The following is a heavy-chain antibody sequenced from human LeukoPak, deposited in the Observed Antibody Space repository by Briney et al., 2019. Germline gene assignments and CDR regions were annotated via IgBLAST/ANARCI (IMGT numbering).Heavy chain of an antibody. D-gene: IGHD1-26*01. CDR2: ISLTGDT. CDR1: GGSIGSTNW. V-gene: IGHV4-4*02. CDR3: SRESGAFCPFGY. Sequence: PSETLSLTCGVSGGSIGSTNWWSWVRQPPGQGLEWIGEISLTGDTNYNPSLNGRVTMSLDKSRNQLSLKLTSVTAADTAVYYCSRESGAFCPFGYWGQGSLVIVPP. J-gene: IGHJ4*02.